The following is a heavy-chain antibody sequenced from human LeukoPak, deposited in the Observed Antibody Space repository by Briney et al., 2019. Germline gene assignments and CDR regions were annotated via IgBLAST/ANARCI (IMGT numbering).Heavy chain of an antibody. V-gene: IGHV4-30-2*01. CDR3: ARGRYFDWSNRGNNWFDP. J-gene: IGHJ5*02. Sequence: SETLSLTCAVSGGSISSGGYSWSWIRQPPGKGLEWIGYIYHSGSTYYNPSLKSRVTISVDRSKNQFSLKLSSVTAADTAVYYCARGRYFDWSNRGNNWFDPWGQGTLVTVSS. CDR1: GGSISSGGYS. CDR2: IYHSGST. D-gene: IGHD3-9*01.